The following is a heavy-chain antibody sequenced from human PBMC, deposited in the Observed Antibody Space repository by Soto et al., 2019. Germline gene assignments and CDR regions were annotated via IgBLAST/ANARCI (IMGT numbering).Heavy chain of an antibody. Sequence: QITLKESGPTLVKPTQTLTLTCSFSGFSLTSSGVGVAWIRQPPGKALEWLALIYWDDDKRYSPSLKTRLTITKDTTKNQVVLTVTNMDPVDTATYYCAHTDITMIVAWGQGTLVTVSS. V-gene: IGHV2-5*02. CDR3: AHTDITMIVA. J-gene: IGHJ5*02. D-gene: IGHD3-22*01. CDR1: GFSLTSSGVG. CDR2: IYWDDDK.